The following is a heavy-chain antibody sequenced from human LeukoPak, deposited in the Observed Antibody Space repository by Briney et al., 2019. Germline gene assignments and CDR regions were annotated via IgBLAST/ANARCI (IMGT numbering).Heavy chain of an antibody. V-gene: IGHV3-74*01. CDR2: INSDGSWT. CDR3: ARGRPYNGHMDV. CDR1: GFTFSSYW. D-gene: IGHD2-8*01. J-gene: IGHJ6*03. Sequence: PGGSLRLSCVASGFTFSSYWIYWVRQAPGKGLVWVSHINSDGSWTTYADSVKGRFTISRDNAKNTVYLQMSSLRAEDTAVYYCARGRPYNGHMDVWGKGTTVTISS.